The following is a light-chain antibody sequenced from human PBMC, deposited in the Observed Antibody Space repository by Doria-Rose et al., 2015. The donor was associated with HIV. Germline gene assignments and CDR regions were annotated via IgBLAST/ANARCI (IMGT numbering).Light chain of an antibody. CDR2: DGS. CDR1: QSFSSTS. J-gene: IGKJ1*01. Sequence: TQSPGTLSLSPGERATLSCRASQSFSSTSLAWYQQKPGQAPSLLIYDGSTRATGITDRFSASGSGTDFTLTINRLEPEDFALYYCHQYGTSWTFGQGTKVEI. V-gene: IGKV3-20*01. CDR3: HQYGTSWT.